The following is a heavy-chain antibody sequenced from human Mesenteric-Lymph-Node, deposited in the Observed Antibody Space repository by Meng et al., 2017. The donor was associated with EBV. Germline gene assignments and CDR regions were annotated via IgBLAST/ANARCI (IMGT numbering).Heavy chain of an antibody. J-gene: IGHJ5*02. V-gene: IGHV1-18*01. CDR1: GYTFTNYD. Sequence: QMVHSGAWVTKPGASVKVTCKASGYTFTNYDINWVRQAPGQGLEWMGWISAYNGNTNYAQKFQGRVTITADESTNTAYMELRSLRSDDTAVYYCARVWLWFGELGWFDPWGQGTLVTVSS. CDR3: ARVWLWFGELGWFDP. CDR2: ISAYNGNT. D-gene: IGHD3-10*01.